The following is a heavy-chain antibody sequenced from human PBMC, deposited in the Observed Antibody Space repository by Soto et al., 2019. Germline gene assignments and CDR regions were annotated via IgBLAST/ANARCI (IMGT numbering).Heavy chain of an antibody. D-gene: IGHD6-6*01. CDR1: GYSFSNYG. J-gene: IGHJ4*02. CDR2: ISAYNGNT. V-gene: IGHV1-18*01. Sequence: ASVKVSCKASGYSFSNYGISWVRQAPGQGLEWMGWISAYNGNTDFAQKVQGRVTMATDTSTTTAYMELRSLRSDDTAVYYCARDFRPENTMATPNLEYWGQGTLVTVAS. CDR3: ARDFRPENTMATPNLEY.